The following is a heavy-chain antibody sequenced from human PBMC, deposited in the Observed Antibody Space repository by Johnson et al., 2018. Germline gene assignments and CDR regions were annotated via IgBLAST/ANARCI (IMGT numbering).Heavy chain of an antibody. D-gene: IGHD3-10*01. V-gene: IGHV3-30*09. CDR1: GFTFSSYA. CDR2: ISYDGRNK. Sequence: QVQLVESGGGVVLPGRSLRLSCAASGFTFSSYAMHWVRQAPGKGLEWVADISYDGRNKNYADSVKGRFAISRDNSKNTLYVQMDSLRAEDTAVYYCEKDRSGGYRSRWRDAFDIWGPGTMVTVSS. J-gene: IGHJ3*02. CDR3: EKDRSGGYRSRWRDAFDI.